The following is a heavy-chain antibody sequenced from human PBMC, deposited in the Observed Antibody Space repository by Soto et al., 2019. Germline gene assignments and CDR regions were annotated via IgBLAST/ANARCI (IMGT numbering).Heavy chain of an antibody. CDR1: GGTFSSYA. CDR3: ARDRDYYGSGSSPAGPNWFDP. Sequence: QVQLVQSGAEVKKPGSSVKVSCKASGGTFSSYAISWVRQAPGQGLEWMGGIIPIFGTANYAQKFQGRVRITADESTSTAYMELSSLRSEDTAVYYCARDRDYYGSGSSPAGPNWFDPWGQGTLVTVSS. J-gene: IGHJ5*02. CDR2: IIPIFGTA. D-gene: IGHD3-10*01. V-gene: IGHV1-69*12.